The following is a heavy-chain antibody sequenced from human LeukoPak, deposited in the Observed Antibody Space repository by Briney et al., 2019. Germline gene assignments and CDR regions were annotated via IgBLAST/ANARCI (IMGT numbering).Heavy chain of an antibody. CDR3: ARVVDTAMAFDY. Sequence: SDTLSLTCTVSGGSISSYYWSWIRQPPGKGLEWIGYIYYSGSTNYNPSLKSRVTISVDTSKNQFSLKLSSVTAADTAVYYCARVVDTAMAFDYWGQGTLVTVSS. D-gene: IGHD5-18*01. J-gene: IGHJ4*02. V-gene: IGHV4-59*07. CDR1: GGSISSYY. CDR2: IYYSGST.